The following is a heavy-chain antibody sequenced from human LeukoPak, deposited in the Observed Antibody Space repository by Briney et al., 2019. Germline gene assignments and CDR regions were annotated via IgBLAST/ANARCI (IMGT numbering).Heavy chain of an antibody. J-gene: IGHJ6*03. D-gene: IGHD3-3*01. CDR1: GFTFSSYA. CDR2: ISYDGSNK. CDR3: ARANGHYDFWSGYYYYYYMDV. Sequence: GGSLRLSCAASGFTFSSYAMHWVRQAPGKGLEWVAVISYDGSNKYYADSVKARFNISRDNSKNTLYLQMNSLRAEDTAVYYCARANGHYDFWSGYYYYYYMDVWGKGTTVTVSS. V-gene: IGHV3-30*04.